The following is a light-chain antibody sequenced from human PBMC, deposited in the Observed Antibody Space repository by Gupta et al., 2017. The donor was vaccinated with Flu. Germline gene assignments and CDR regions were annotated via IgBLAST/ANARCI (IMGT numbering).Light chain of an antibody. V-gene: IGKV1-39*01. J-gene: IGKJ5*01. Sequence: PSSLSASVGDRVTITCRASQSISNYLKWYQQKPGKAPKLLIYSSSTLQSGVPSRFSGSGSGTDFTLTISSLQPEDSATYFCQQSYTDIITFGQGTRLEIK. CDR1: QSISNY. CDR3: QQSYTDIIT. CDR2: SSS.